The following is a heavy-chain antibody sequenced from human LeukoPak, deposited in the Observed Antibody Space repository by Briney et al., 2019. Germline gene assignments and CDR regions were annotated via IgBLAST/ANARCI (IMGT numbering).Heavy chain of an antibody. CDR3: VRRGTTIFGVVTDTQDY. CDR2: MNPNNGYT. V-gene: IGHV1-8*03. D-gene: IGHD3-3*01. CDR1: GYTFTNYD. Sequence: GASVTVSCKASGYTFTNYDINRVRQATGQGLEWMAWMNPNNGYTGYAQKFQGRGTITRDTSISTAYMELSSLRFEDTAVYYCVRRGTTIFGVVTDTQDYWGQGTLVTVSS. J-gene: IGHJ4*02.